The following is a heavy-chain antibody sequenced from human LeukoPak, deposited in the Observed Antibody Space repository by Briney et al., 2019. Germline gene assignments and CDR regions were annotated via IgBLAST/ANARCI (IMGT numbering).Heavy chain of an antibody. Sequence: PSETLSLTCTVSGGSISSPNSYWGWIRQPPGKGLEWIGSIFYDGTTYYNPSPKSRVTISVDTSKSQFSLTLRSVTAADTAVYYCARRVVAGTTVDFWGQGNLVTVSS. CDR3: ARRVVAGTTVDF. J-gene: IGHJ4*02. V-gene: IGHV4-39*01. CDR2: IFYDGTT. D-gene: IGHD6-19*01. CDR1: GGSISSPNSY.